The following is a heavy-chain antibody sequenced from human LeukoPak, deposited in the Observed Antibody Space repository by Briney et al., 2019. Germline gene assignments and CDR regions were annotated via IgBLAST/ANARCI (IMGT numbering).Heavy chain of an antibody. CDR3: ARDSGDYYDSSGQYGMDA. CDR2: IYYSGST. J-gene: IGHJ6*02. Sequence: SETLSLTCTVSGGSISSGGYYWSWIRQHPGKGLEWIGYIYYSGSTYYNPSLKSRVTISVDTSKNQFSLKLSSVTAADTAVYYCARDSGDYYDSSGQYGMDAWGQGTTVTVSS. D-gene: IGHD3-22*01. V-gene: IGHV4-31*03. CDR1: GGSISSGGYY.